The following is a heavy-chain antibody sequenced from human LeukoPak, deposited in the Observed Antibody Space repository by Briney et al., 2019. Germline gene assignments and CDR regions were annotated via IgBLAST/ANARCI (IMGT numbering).Heavy chain of an antibody. CDR2: IYSGGST. V-gene: IGHV3-53*01. D-gene: IGHD4-17*01. CDR3: ARGRGLDGDPLSYYFDY. CDR1: GFTVSSNY. J-gene: IGHJ4*02. Sequence: GGSLRLSCAASGFTVSSNYMSWVRQPPGKGLEWVSVIYSGGSTYYADSVKGRFTISRDNSKNTLYLQMNSLRAEDTAVYYCARGRGLDGDPLSYYFDYWGQGTLVTVSS.